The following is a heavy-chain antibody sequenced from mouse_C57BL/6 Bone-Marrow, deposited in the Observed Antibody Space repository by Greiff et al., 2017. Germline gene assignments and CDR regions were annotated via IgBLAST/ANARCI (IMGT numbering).Heavy chain of an antibody. Sequence: QVHVKQSGAELVKPGASVKLSCKASGYTFTEYTIHWVKQRSGQGLEWIGWFYPGSGSIKYNEKFKDKATLTADKSSSTVYMELSILTSEDSAVYFCARQRGFYYDYWFAYWGQGTLVTVSA. J-gene: IGHJ3*01. D-gene: IGHD2-4*01. V-gene: IGHV1-62-2*01. CDR2: FYPGSGSI. CDR3: ARQRGFYYDYWFAY. CDR1: GYTFTEYT.